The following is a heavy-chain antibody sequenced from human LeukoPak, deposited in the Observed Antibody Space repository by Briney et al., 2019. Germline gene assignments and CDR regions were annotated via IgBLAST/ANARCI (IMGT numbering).Heavy chain of an antibody. V-gene: IGHV3-23*01. CDR3: AKDVYGSGSSYFDY. Sequence: PGGSLRLSCAASGFTFSSYGMSWVRQAPGKGLEWVSAISGSGGSTYYADSVKGRFTISRDNSKNTLYLQMNSLRAEDTAVYYCAKDVYGSGSSYFDYWGQGTLVTVSS. D-gene: IGHD3-10*01. J-gene: IGHJ4*02. CDR1: GFTFSSYG. CDR2: ISGSGGST.